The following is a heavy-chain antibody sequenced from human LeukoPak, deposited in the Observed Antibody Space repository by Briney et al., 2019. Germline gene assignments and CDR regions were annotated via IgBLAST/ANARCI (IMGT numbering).Heavy chain of an antibody. D-gene: IGHD6-13*01. V-gene: IGHV4-38-2*01. CDR3: ARRAAAGPFDY. J-gene: IGHJ4*02. CDR1: GYSISSDYY. Sequence: PSETLSLTCAVSGYSISSDYYWDWIRQPPGKGLEWIASIYHSGSTYYNPSLNSRVTIPVDTPKNHFSLKLSSVTAADTAVYYCARRAAAGPFDYWGQGTLVTVSS. CDR2: IYHSGST.